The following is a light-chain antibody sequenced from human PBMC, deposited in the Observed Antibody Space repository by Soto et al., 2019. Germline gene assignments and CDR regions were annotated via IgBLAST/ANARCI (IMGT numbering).Light chain of an antibody. Sequence: QSALTQPPSASGSPGQSVTISCTGTSSDVGGYNYVSWYQQHPGKAPKLMIYEVSKRPSGVPDRFSGSKSGNTASLTVSGLQAEDEADYFCISYAGSNSRYVFGTGTKLTLL. CDR2: EVS. CDR3: ISYAGSNSRYV. CDR1: SSDVGGYNY. J-gene: IGLJ1*01. V-gene: IGLV2-8*01.